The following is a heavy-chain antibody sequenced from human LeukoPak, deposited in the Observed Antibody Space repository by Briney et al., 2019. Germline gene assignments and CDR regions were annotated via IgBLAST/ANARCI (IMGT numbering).Heavy chain of an antibody. CDR2: IYYSGST. V-gene: IGHV4-59*01. D-gene: IGHD1-26*01. J-gene: IGHJ4*02. Sequence: SETLSLTCTVSGGSISSYYWSWIRQPPGKGLEWIGYIYYSGSTNYNPSLKSRVTISVDTSKNQFSLKLSSVTAADTAVYYCARVSSGSYYYFDYWGQGTLVTVSS. CDR1: GGSISSYY. CDR3: ARVSSGSYYYFDY.